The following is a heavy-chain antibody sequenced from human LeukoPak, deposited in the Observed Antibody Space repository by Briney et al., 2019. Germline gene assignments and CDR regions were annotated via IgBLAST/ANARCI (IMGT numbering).Heavy chain of an antibody. D-gene: IGHD3-10*01. CDR2: ISAYNGNR. CDR1: GYTFTSYG. V-gene: IGHV1-18*01. J-gene: IGHJ4*02. CDR3: ARDGDYYGSGGYYYGFDY. Sequence: ASVKVSCKASGYTFTSYGISWVRQAPGQGLEWMGWISAYNGNRNYAQKLQGRVTMTTDTSTSTAYMELRSLRSDDTAVYYCARDGDYYGSGGYYYGFDYWGQGTLVTVSS.